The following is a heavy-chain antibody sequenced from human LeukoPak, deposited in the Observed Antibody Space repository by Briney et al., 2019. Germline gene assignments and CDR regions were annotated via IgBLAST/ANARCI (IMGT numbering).Heavy chain of an antibody. D-gene: IGHD3-22*01. CDR2: ISSSGSTI. CDR3: ARDSHKPYYYDSSGYPD. J-gene: IGHJ4*02. V-gene: IGHV3-11*01. Sequence: PGGSLRLSCAASGFTFSDYYMSWIRQAPGKGLEWVSYISSSGSTIYYADSVKGRFTISRDNAKNSLYLQMNSLRAEDTAVYYCARDSHKPYYYDSSGYPDWGQGTLVTVSS. CDR1: GFTFSDYY.